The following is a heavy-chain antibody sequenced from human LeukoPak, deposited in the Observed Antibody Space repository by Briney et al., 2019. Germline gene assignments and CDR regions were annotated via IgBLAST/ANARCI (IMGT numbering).Heavy chain of an antibody. CDR1: GFTVSSNH. Sequence: PGGSLRLSCAASGFTVSSNHMSWVRQAPGKGLEWVSVIYSSGGTNYADSVKDRFTISRDNSKNTLYLQMNSLTAEDTAVYYCARLTTTVTFDYWGQGTLVTVSS. CDR3: ARLTTTVTFDY. CDR2: IYSSGGT. V-gene: IGHV3-66*01. J-gene: IGHJ4*02. D-gene: IGHD4-17*01.